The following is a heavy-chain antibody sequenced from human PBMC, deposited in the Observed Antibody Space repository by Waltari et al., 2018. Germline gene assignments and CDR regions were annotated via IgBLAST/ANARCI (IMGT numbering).Heavy chain of an antibody. CDR3: AKDLSSSE. CDR1: GFTFSSNA. D-gene: IGHD6-25*01. CDR2: ISGSGENT. V-gene: IGHV3-23*01. J-gene: IGHJ4*02. Sequence: EVLLLESGGGFVQPGGSRRLSCAASGFTFSSNAMSWVRQAPGKGVERVSTISGSGENTYYADSVKGRFSISRDNSKNTLSLQRNSLRAEDTARYFCAKDLSSSEGGQGTLVTVSS.